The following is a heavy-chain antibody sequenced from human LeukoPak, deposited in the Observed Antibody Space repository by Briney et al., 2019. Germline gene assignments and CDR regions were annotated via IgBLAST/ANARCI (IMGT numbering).Heavy chain of an antibody. CDR3: AKPFAAVSAGFSYYFDY. D-gene: IGHD6-19*01. CDR1: GFTFSDYG. CDR2: ISYDGSNK. J-gene: IGHJ4*02. V-gene: IGHV3-30*18. Sequence: GRSLRLSCAASGFTFSDYGIHWVRQAPGKGLEWVAVISYDGSNKYYADSVKGRFTISRDNSKYTLYLQMNSLRPEDTAVYYCAKPFAAVSAGFSYYFDYWGQGTLVTVSS.